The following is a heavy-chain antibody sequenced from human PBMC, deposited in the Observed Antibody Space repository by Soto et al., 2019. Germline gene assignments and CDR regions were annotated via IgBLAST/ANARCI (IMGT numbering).Heavy chain of an antibody. D-gene: IGHD2-2*01. CDR2: ISHDGINK. J-gene: IGHJ4*02. CDR3: GRCTSTSCHLGSDY. V-gene: IGHV3-30-3*01. Sequence: LRLSCAASGFTFSSYAMNWVRRAPGKGLEWVALISHDGINKYYADSVRGRFTISRDSSTNTLYLQMNSLRAADTAVYYCGRCTSTSCHLGSDYWGQGTLVTVSS. CDR1: GFTFSSYA.